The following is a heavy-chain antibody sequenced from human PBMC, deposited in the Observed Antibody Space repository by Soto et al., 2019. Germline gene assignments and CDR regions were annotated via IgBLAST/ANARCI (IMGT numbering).Heavy chain of an antibody. J-gene: IGHJ4*02. Sequence: GSLLRYCASPVFNFDTLMMGRFTMSWVLQAPAQGLQWVSSISGIGVKAYYADSVKGLFTISRDNSKNTLYLQMNSLSVEDTAFYYCAKDRGGFAGGWEYLDYWGQGAMVTVSS. CDR2: ISGIGVKA. CDR1: VFNFDTLMMGRFT. CDR3: AKDRGGFAGGWEYLDY. V-gene: IGHV3-23*01. D-gene: IGHD6-19*01.